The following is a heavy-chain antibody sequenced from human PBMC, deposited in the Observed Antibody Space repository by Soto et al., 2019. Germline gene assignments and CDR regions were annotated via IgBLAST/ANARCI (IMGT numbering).Heavy chain of an antibody. Sequence: QVQLVQSGAEVKKPGASVKVSCKASGYTFTSYAMHWVRQAPGQRLEWMGWINAGNGNTKYSQKFQGRVTITRDTSASSAYMELSSLRSEDTAVYYFVDQRGYRYAFHPWGKGTRVTVSS. CDR3: VDQRGYRYAFHP. D-gene: IGHD5-18*01. CDR1: GYTFTSYA. V-gene: IGHV1-3*01. CDR2: INAGNGNT. J-gene: IGHJ5*02.